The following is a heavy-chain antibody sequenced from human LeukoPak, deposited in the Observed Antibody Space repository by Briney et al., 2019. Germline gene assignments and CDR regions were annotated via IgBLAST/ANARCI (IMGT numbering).Heavy chain of an antibody. D-gene: IGHD1-20*01. CDR2: IYYSGST. V-gene: IGHV4-39*07. J-gene: IGHJ3*02. CDR1: GGSVSSSSYY. Sequence: SSETLSLTCTVSGGSVSSSSYYWGWIRQPPGKGLEWIGSIYYSGSTNYNPSLKSRVTISVDTSKNQFSLKLSSVTAADTAVYYCARVVGYNWNHDAFDIWGQGTMVTVSS. CDR3: ARVVGYNWNHDAFDI.